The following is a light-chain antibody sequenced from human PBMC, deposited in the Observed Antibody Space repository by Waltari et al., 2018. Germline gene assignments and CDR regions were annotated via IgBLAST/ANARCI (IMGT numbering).Light chain of an antibody. Sequence: QSVLTQAPSVSGAPGQRVTISCTGGDSNIDSFGLNWYQHLPGRVPKLIIYENTKRPSGVPDRFSGSKSGTSASLAIDGLQPEDEGDYYCQSYDNSLRGSVLFGGGTKVTV. CDR3: QSYDNSLRGSVL. J-gene: IGLJ3*02. CDR1: DSNIDSFG. V-gene: IGLV1-40*01. CDR2: ENT.